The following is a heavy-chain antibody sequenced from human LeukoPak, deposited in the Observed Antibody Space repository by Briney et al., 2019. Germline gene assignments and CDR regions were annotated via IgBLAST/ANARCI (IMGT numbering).Heavy chain of an antibody. CDR2: ISGSGGST. CDR3: AKRDAVTDFFDY. CDR1: GFTFSSYA. J-gene: IGHJ4*02. V-gene: IGHV3-23*01. Sequence: GGSLRLSCAASGFTFSSYAMSWVRQAPGKGLESVSAISGSGGSTYYADSVKGRFTISRDNTKITLYLKMNILRAEDTAVYYCAKRDAVTDFFDYWGQGTLFTVSS. D-gene: IGHD6-19*01.